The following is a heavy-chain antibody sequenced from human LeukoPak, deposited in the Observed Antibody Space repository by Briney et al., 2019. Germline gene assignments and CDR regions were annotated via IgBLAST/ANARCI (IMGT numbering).Heavy chain of an antibody. CDR3: ARGRNYDFWSGYYSNWFDP. Sequence: SETLSLTCAVYGGSFSGYYWSWIRQPPGKGLEWIGEINHSGGTNYNPSLKSRVTMSVDTSKNQFSLKLSSVTAADTAVYYCARGRNYDFWSGYYSNWFDPWGQGTMVTVSS. CDR1: GGSFSGYY. J-gene: IGHJ5*02. V-gene: IGHV4-34*01. CDR2: INHSGGT. D-gene: IGHD3-3*01.